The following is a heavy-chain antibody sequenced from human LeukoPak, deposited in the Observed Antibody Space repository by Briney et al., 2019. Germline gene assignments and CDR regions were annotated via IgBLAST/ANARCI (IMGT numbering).Heavy chain of an antibody. V-gene: IGHV3-21*01. J-gene: IGHJ3*01. Sequence: GGSLRLSCAASGFTFSSYSMNWVRQAPGKGLGWVSSISSSSSYIYYADSVKGRFTISRDNAKNSLYLQMNSLRAEATAVYYCARASNWGSGDAFDLWGQGTMVTVSS. CDR1: GFTFSSYS. CDR2: ISSSSSYI. D-gene: IGHD7-27*01. CDR3: ARASNWGSGDAFDL.